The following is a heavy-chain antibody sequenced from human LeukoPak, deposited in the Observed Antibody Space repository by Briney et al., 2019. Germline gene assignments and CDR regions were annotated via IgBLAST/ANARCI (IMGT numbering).Heavy chain of an antibody. CDR3: VSFYETY. Sequence: GGSLRLSCAASGFTFSNYWMTWVRQAPGKGLVWVSHINSDGSWTSYADSVKGRFTISKDNAKNTVYLQMNSLRAEDTAVYYCVSFYETYWGRGTLVTVSS. J-gene: IGHJ4*02. V-gene: IGHV3-74*01. D-gene: IGHD2/OR15-2a*01. CDR1: GFTFSNYW. CDR2: INSDGSWT.